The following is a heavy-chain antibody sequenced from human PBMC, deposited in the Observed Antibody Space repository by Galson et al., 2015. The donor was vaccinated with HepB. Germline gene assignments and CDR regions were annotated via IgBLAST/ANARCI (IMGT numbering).Heavy chain of an antibody. Sequence: SLRLSCAASGFTFSNAWMSWVRQAPGKGLEWVGRIKSKTDGGTTDYAAPVKGRFTISRDDSKNTLYLQMNSLKTEDTAVYYCTTGSSSWYSNYYFDYWGQGTLVTVSS. V-gene: IGHV3-15*01. CDR3: TTGSSSWYSNYYFDY. CDR2: IKSKTDGGTT. D-gene: IGHD6-13*01. CDR1: GFTFSNAW. J-gene: IGHJ4*02.